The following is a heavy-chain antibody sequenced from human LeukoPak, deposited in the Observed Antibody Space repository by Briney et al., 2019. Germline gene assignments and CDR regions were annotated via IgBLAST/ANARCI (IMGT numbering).Heavy chain of an antibody. Sequence: GGSLRLSCAASGFTVSGTHMSWVRQAPGKGLEWVPAMYTGGTTYYADSVTGRFTVSRDTSRNTLFLHMNRLRAEDTAVYYCAKDEATSGGGLASWGQGTLVIVSS. J-gene: IGHJ5*01. V-gene: IGHV3-53*01. CDR1: GFTVSGTH. D-gene: IGHD3-16*01. CDR2: MYTGGTT. CDR3: AKDEATSGGGLAS.